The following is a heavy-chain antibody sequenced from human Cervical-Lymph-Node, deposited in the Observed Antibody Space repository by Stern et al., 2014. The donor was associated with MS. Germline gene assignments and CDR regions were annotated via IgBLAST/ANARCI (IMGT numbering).Heavy chain of an antibody. CDR2: IYGYHSNT. D-gene: IGHD4-23*01. Sequence: DQLVESGAEVKKPGASVKVSCKASGYTFTSYGISWGRKAPGPGLERMGLIYGYHSNTNYATKLQGRGSITTDTSTSTAYMELRSLRSYDTAVYYCARVRPVVTGSPFDYWGQGTLVTVSS. J-gene: IGHJ4*02. V-gene: IGHV1-18*01. CDR3: ARVRPVVTGSPFDY. CDR1: GYTFTSYG.